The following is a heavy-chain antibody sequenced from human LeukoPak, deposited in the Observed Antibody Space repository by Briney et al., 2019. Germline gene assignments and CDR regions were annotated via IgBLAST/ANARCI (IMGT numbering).Heavy chain of an antibody. J-gene: IGHJ4*02. CDR1: EFTVSRNY. V-gene: IGHV3-53*01. CDR2: IFSNGDT. CDR3: TRDQMNY. D-gene: IGHD5-24*01. Sequence: GGSLRLSCTASEFTVSRNYMLWVRRAPGKGLEWVSLIFSNGDTHYADSVKGRFTISRDTSKNTVSLQMNSLRVEDTAMYYCTRDQMNYWGQGTLVTVSS.